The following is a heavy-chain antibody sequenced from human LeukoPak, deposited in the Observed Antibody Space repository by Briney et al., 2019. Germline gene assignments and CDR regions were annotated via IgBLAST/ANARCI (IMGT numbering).Heavy chain of an antibody. CDR3: ATQLGTLDY. V-gene: IGHV3-74*01. J-gene: IGHJ4*02. D-gene: IGHD5-18*01. Sequence: GGSLRLPCAASGFTFSTYWMHRVRQAPGKGLVWVSRINSDGSTTSYADSVTGRFTIPRDNAKNTLYLQMNTLRAEDTAVYYCATQLGTLDYWGQGSLVTVSS. CDR1: GFTFSTYW. CDR2: INSDGSTT.